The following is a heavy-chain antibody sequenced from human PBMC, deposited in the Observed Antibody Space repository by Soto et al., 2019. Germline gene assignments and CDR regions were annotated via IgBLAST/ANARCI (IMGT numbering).Heavy chain of an antibody. CDR1: GGSFDGYN. V-gene: IGHV4-34*01. CDR3: ARVAIAAAGTAGYFQH. D-gene: IGHD6-13*01. Sequence: QVQLQQWGAGLLKPSETLSLTCAVYGGSFDGYNWSWIRQPPGKGLEWIGEINHSGSTNYNPSLKSRVTISVDTSKNQFSLKVSSVTAAATAVYYCARVAIAAAGTAGYFQHWGQGTPVTVSS. CDR2: INHSGST. J-gene: IGHJ1*01.